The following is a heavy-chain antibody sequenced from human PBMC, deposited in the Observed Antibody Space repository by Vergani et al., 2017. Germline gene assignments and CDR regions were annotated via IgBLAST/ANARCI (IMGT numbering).Heavy chain of an antibody. J-gene: IGHJ3*02. Sequence: EVQLVQSGAEVKKPGATVKISCKVSGYTFTDYYMHWVQQAPGKGLEWMGLVDPEDGETIYAEKFQGRVTITADTSTDTAYMELSILRSEDTAVYYCATGVGDERYYGDPDAFDIWGQGTMVTVSS. CDR1: GYTFTDYY. V-gene: IGHV1-69-2*01. CDR3: ATGVGDERYYGDPDAFDI. D-gene: IGHD4-17*01. CDR2: VDPEDGET.